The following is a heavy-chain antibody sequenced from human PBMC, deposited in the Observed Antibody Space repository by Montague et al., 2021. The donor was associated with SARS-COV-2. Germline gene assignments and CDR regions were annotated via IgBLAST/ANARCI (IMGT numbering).Heavy chain of an antibody. D-gene: IGHD4-23*01. CDR2: IKPDESEK. V-gene: IGHV3-7*01. CDR1: GFTFSNIW. Sequence: SLRLSCAASGFTFSNIWMSWVRQAPGKGLEWVANIKPDESEKNYVDFVKGRFSISRDNAKNSLYLQMDNLRAEGTAIYYCAKNGGAHGLDVWGQGTSVSVSS. CDR3: AKNGGAHGLDV. J-gene: IGHJ6*02.